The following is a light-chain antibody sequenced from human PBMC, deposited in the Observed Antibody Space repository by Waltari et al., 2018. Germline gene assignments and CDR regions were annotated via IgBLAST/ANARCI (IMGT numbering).Light chain of an antibody. CDR1: SVSLSTTSY. CDR2: KGS. V-gene: IGLV8-61*01. Sequence: QTVVTQEPSLSVSPGGTVPLTCALSSVSLSTTSYVSWYQQAPGRPPRTLVYKGSTRSSGVPDRFSGSILGNKAALTITGAQADDENDYYCLIYMGSGIWVFGGGTKLTVL. J-gene: IGLJ3*02. CDR3: LIYMGSGIWV.